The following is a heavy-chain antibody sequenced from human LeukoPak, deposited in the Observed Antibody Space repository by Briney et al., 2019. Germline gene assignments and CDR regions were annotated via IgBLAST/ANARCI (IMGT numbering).Heavy chain of an antibody. D-gene: IGHD4-17*01. CDR1: GYTFTGYY. Sequence: ASVKVSCKASGYTFTGYYMHWVRQAPGQGLEWMRWINPNSGGTNYAQKFQGRVTMTRDTPISTAYMELSRLRSDDTAVYYCARDYGDPEGPDYWGQGTLVTVSS. V-gene: IGHV1-2*02. CDR2: INPNSGGT. J-gene: IGHJ4*02. CDR3: ARDYGDPEGPDY.